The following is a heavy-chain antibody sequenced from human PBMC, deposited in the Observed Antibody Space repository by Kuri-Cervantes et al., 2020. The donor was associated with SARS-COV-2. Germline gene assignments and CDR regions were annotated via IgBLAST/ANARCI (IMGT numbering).Heavy chain of an antibody. CDR2: MNPNSGNT. CDR1: GYTFTSYG. D-gene: IGHD2-21*02. Sequence: ASVKVSCKASGYTFTSYGISWVRQAPGQGLEWMGWMNPNSGNTGYAQKFQGRVTMTRNTSISTAYMELSSLRSEDTALYYCAKSNLDCGGDCSQGYFDYWGQGTLVTVSS. V-gene: IGHV1-8*02. CDR3: AKSNLDCGGDCSQGYFDY. J-gene: IGHJ4*02.